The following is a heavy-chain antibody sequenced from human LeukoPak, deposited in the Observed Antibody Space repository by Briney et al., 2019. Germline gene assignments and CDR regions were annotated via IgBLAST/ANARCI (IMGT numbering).Heavy chain of an antibody. CDR2: IIPIFGTA. V-gene: IGHV1-69*13. CDR3: ARDLVITMTTYAFDI. J-gene: IGHJ3*02. CDR1: GGTFSSYA. Sequence: SVKVSCKASGGTFSSYAISWVRQAPGQGLEWMGGIIPIFGTANYAQKFQGRVTITADESTSTAYMELSSLRSEDTAVYYCARDLVITMTTYAFDIWGHGTMVTVSS. D-gene: IGHD3-22*01.